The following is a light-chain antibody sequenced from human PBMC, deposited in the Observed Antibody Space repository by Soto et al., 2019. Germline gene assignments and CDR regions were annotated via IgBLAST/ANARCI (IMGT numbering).Light chain of an antibody. J-gene: IGKJ5*01. CDR2: GVS. Sequence: EIVLTQSPGTLSLSPGERATLSCRASQSVSSNYFAWYQQKPGQAPRLLIYGVSSRATGIPDRFSGSGSGTDFTLTISRLEPEDFAVYYCEQRSNWPIIFGQGTRLEIK. CDR1: QSVSSNY. CDR3: EQRSNWPII. V-gene: IGKV3D-20*02.